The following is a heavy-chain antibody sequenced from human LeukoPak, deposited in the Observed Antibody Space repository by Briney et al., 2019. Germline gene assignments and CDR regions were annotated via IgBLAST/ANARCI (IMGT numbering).Heavy chain of an antibody. V-gene: IGHV3-53*01. Sequence: PGGSLRLSSAASGFTASNNYVRWGRPAPRGGREWVAVILRSGATNYAASVRGRFTVTRDNSKNTVYLQMNSLRADDTAIYYCVRDVGGAADYWGQGTLVTVSS. D-gene: IGHD1-26*01. CDR1: GFTASNNY. CDR2: ILRSGAT. J-gene: IGHJ4*02. CDR3: VRDVGGAADY.